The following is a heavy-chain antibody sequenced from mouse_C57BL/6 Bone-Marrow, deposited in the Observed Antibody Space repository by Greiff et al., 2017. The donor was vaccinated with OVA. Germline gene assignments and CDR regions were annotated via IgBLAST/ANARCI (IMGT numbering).Heavy chain of an antibody. D-gene: IGHD2-5*01. V-gene: IGHV1-55*01. CDR1: GYTFTSYW. CDR2: IYPGSGST. CDR3: ARLSYYSNHYYAMDY. J-gene: IGHJ4*01. Sequence: VQLQQSGAELVKPGASVKMSCKASGYTFTSYWITWVKQRPGQGLEWIGDIYPGSGSTNYNEKFKSKATLTVDTSSSTAYMQLSSLTSEDSAVYYCARLSYYSNHYYAMDYWGQGTSVTVSS.